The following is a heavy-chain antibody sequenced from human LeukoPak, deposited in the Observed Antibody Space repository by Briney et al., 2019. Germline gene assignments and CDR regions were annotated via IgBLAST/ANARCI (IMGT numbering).Heavy chain of an antibody. Sequence: RPGGTLRLSCAASGFTFSNYAMNWVRQAPGKGLEWVSSINGIGGGTYYADSVKGRFTISRDNSKNTLYLQMNSLRAEDTAVYYCAKPARTDYADYWGQGTLVTVSS. V-gene: IGHV3-23*01. D-gene: IGHD1-14*01. CDR3: AKPARTDYADY. CDR1: GFTFSNYA. J-gene: IGHJ4*02. CDR2: INGIGGGT.